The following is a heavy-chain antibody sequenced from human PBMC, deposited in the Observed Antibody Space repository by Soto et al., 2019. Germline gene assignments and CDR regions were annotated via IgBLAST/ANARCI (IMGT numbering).Heavy chain of an antibody. J-gene: IGHJ6*02. CDR1: GFTLSSYD. CDR2: IGSGGDT. CDR3: TRKTPSTGMEV. V-gene: IGHV3-13*01. D-gene: IGHD2-15*01. Sequence: EVQLVESGGGLVQPGGSLRLSCAASGFTLSSYDIHWVRQATGEGLAWVSGIGSGGDTHYADSVKGRFIISREDGKNSLYLQMNNLRAGDTAVYYCTRKTPSTGMEVWGQGATVTVSS.